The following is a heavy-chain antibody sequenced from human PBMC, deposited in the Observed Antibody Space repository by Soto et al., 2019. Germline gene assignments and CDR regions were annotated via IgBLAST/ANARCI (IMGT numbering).Heavy chain of an antibody. CDR3: ARGEQYSGRIFDY. CDR1: GDSVSSNSAA. J-gene: IGHJ4*02. Sequence: PSQTLSLTWGISGDSVSSNSAAWNWLRQSPSRGLEWLGRTYYRSKWYNDYAVSVESRITINPDTSKNHFSLQLNFVTPKDTAVYFCARGEQYSGRIFDYWGQGTLVTVSS. CDR2: TYYRSKWYN. V-gene: IGHV6-1*01. D-gene: IGHD1-26*01.